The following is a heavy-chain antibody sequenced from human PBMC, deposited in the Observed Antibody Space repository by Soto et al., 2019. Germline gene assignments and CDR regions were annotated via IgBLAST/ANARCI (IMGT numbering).Heavy chain of an antibody. CDR2: IDWDDDK. CDR1: GFSLRTSGMR. CDR3: ARIPPYCGGDCAHPLDY. V-gene: IGHV2-70*04. J-gene: IGHJ4*02. D-gene: IGHD2-21*02. Sequence: SGPTLVNPTQTLTLTCTFSGFSLRTSGMRVSWVRQPPGKALEWLARIDWDDDKFYSTSLKTRLTISKDTSKNQVVLTMTNMDPVDTATYYCARIPPYCGGDCAHPLDYWGQGTLVTVSS.